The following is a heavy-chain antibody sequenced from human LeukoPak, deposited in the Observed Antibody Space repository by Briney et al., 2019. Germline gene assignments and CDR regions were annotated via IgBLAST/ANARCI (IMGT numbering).Heavy chain of an antibody. CDR1: GGSFSSYY. V-gene: IGHV4-59*01. CDR2: IYYSGST. D-gene: IGHD5-12*01. CDR3: ATGRSGYDYYYFDY. Sequence: PSETLSLTCTASGGSFSSYYWSWIRQPPGKGLEWIGYIYYSGSTNYNPSLKSRVTISVDTSKNQFSLKLSSVTAAETAVYYCATGRSGYDYYYFDYWGQGTLVTVSS. J-gene: IGHJ4*02.